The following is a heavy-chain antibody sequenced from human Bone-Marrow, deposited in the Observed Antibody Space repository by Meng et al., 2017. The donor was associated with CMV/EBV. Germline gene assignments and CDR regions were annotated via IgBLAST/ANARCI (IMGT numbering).Heavy chain of an antibody. CDR1: GYTFTGYQ. CDR3: ARDPGPDYYDSSGFDY. V-gene: IGHV1-2*02. D-gene: IGHD3-22*01. CDR2: INPNSGGT. J-gene: IGHJ4*02. Sequence: ASVKVSCKASGYTFTGYQVHWVRQAPGQGLEWMGWINPNSGGTNYAQKFQGRVTMTRDTSISTAYMELRSLRSDDTAVYYCARDPGPDYYDSSGFDYWGQGTLVTVSS.